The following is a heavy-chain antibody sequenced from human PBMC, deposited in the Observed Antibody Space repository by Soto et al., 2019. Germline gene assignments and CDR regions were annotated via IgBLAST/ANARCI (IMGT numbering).Heavy chain of an antibody. CDR2: INYSGST. Sequence: SETLSLTCTVSGGSISSSSDYWGWIRQPPGKGLEWIGSINYSGSTNHNPSLKSRVTISVDTSKSQFSLKLNSVTAADTAVFFCARLEGLATISYYFHFWGQGALVTVSS. CDR3: ARLEGLATISYYFHF. D-gene: IGHD3-9*01. CDR1: GGSISSSSDY. V-gene: IGHV4-39*01. J-gene: IGHJ4*02.